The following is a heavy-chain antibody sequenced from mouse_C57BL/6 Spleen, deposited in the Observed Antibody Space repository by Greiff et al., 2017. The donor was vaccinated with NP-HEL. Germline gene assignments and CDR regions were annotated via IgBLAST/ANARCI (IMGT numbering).Heavy chain of an antibody. CDR2: ISSGSSTI. J-gene: IGHJ2*01. CDR3: TRHEYDY. CDR1: GFTFSDYG. V-gene: IGHV5-17*01. D-gene: IGHD5-2*01. Sequence: EVKLMESGGGLVKPGGSLKLSCAASGFTFSDYGMHWVSQAPEKGLEWVGYISSGSSTIYYADKVKGRVTISRDNANNTLFLQMTSLRSEDTAMYYCTRHEYDYWGQGTTLTVSS.